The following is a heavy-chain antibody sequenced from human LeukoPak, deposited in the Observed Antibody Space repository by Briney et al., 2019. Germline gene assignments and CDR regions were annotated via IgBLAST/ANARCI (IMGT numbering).Heavy chain of an antibody. CDR2: ISSSGSTI. Sequence: GGSLRLSCAASGFTLSSYEMNWVRQAPGKGLEWVSYISSSGSTIYYADSVKGRFTISRDNAKNSLYLQMNSLRAEDTAVYYCARDTRAMIVVANYFDYWGQGTLVTVSS. CDR1: GFTLSSYE. V-gene: IGHV3-48*03. CDR3: ARDTRAMIVVANYFDY. D-gene: IGHD3-22*01. J-gene: IGHJ4*02.